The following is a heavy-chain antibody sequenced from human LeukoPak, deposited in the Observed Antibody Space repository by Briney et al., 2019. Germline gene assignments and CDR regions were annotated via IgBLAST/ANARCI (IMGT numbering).Heavy chain of an antibody. D-gene: IGHD4-17*01. V-gene: IGHV3-30-3*01. CDR2: ISYDGSNK. Sequence: GGSLRLSCAASGITFSNYAMSWVRQAPGKGLEWVAVISYDGSNKYYTDSVKGRFTISRDNSNNTLYLQMNSLRAEDTAMYYCARERAGDYDDYWGQGTLVTVSS. CDR1: GITFSNYA. CDR3: ARERAGDYDDY. J-gene: IGHJ4*02.